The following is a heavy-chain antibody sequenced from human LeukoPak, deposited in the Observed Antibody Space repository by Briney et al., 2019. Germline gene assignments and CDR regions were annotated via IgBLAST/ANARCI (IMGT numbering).Heavy chain of an antibody. CDR1: GFSFSSYG. J-gene: IGHJ3*02. V-gene: IGHV3-23*01. Sequence: GGSLRLSCAVSGFSFSSYGMSWVRQTPGKGLEWVSTISVSAATNYADSVKGRFAISRDNSKNTLYLQMNNLRAEDTALYYCSKKALSTGFSHYDIWGLGTMVTVSS. D-gene: IGHD1-1*01. CDR3: SKKALSTGFSHYDI. CDR2: ISVSAAT.